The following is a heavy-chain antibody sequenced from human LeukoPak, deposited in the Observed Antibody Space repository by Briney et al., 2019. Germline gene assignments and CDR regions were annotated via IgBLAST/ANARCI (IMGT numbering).Heavy chain of an antibody. CDR2: IYYSGST. V-gene: IGHV4-59*01. D-gene: IGHD2-2*03. CDR1: GGSISSYY. Sequence: SETLSLTCTVSGGSISSYYWSWIRQPPGKGLEWLGYIYYSGSTNYNPSLKSRVIISVDTSKNQLSLKLSSVTAADTAAYYCARSRYGYCSSTSCYLDAFDIWGQGTMVTVSS. J-gene: IGHJ3*02. CDR3: ARSRYGYCSSTSCYLDAFDI.